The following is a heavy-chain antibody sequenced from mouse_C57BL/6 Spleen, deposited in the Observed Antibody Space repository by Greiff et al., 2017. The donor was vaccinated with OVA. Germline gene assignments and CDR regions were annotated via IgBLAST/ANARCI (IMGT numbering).Heavy chain of an antibody. D-gene: IGHD4-1*01. J-gene: IGHJ2*01. CDR1: GYSFTGYY. CDR3: GRDWEDY. CDR2: IIPSTGGT. Sequence: VQLQQSGPELVKPGASVKISCKASGYSFTGYYMNWVKQSPEQSLEWIGEIIPSTGGTTYNQKFKAKATLTVDTSSSTAYMQLKSLTSEDSAVYYCGRDWEDYWGQGTTLTVSS. V-gene: IGHV1-42*01.